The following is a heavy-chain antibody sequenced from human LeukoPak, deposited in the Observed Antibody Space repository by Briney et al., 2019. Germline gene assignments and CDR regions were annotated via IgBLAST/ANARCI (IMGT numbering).Heavy chain of an antibody. D-gene: IGHD3-10*01. V-gene: IGHV1-46*01. Sequence: ASVKVSCKASGYTFTSYYMHWVRQAPGQGLEWMGIINPSGGSTSYAQKFQGRVTMTRDTSTSTVYMELSSLRSEDTAVYYCARGHRAMVRGVIAGNFDYWGQGTLVTVSS. CDR2: INPSGGST. CDR1: GYTFTSYY. CDR3: ARGHRAMVRGVIAGNFDY. J-gene: IGHJ4*02.